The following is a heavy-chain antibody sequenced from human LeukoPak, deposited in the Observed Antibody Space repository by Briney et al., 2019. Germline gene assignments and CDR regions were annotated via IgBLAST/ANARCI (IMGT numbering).Heavy chain of an antibody. CDR1: GYSISSGYY. Sequence: SETLSLTCTVSGYSISSGYYWGWIRQPPGKGLEWIGSIYHSGSTYYNPSLKSRVTISVDTSKNQFSLKLSSVTAADTAVYYCAREGGWFDPWGQGLLVTVSS. V-gene: IGHV4-38-2*02. CDR3: AREGGWFDP. J-gene: IGHJ5*02. D-gene: IGHD3-16*01. CDR2: IYHSGST.